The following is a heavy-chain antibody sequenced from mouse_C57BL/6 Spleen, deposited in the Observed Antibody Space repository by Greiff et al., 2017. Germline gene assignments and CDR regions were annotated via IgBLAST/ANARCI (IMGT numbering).Heavy chain of an antibody. D-gene: IGHD2-4*01. CDR1: GYTFTSYW. V-gene: IGHV1-55*01. J-gene: IGHJ2*01. CDR3: ARNYDVYFDY. CDR2: IYPGSGSN. Sequence: QVQLQQPGAELVKPGASVKISCKASGYTFTSYWITWVKQRPGQGLEWIGDIYPGSGSNNDNEKFKSKATLTVDTSSSTAYMQLSSLTSEDSAVYYCARNYDVYFDYWCQGTTLTVSS.